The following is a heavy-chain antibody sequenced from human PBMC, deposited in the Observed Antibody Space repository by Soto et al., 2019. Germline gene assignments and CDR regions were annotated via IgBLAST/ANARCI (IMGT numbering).Heavy chain of an antibody. CDR2: VYHTGST. J-gene: IGHJ6*02. CDR1: GGPFSDYF. V-gene: IGHV4-34*01. D-gene: IGHD6-19*01. CDR3: ARQPVSVAGKYSLAHSGVDV. Sequence: QVQLQQWGAGLLTPSETLSLACAVYGGPFSDYFWTWIRQPPGKGLEWIGEVYHTGSTHYSPYLKSRVTISVDKSKNQFSLRLSSITAADTAVYYCARQPVSVAGKYSLAHSGVDVWGPGTTVTVSS.